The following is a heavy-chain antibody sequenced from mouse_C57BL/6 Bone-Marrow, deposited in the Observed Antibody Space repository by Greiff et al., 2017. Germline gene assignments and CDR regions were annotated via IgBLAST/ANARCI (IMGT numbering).Heavy chain of an antibody. CDR3: ARANYYSNLDY. D-gene: IGHD2-5*01. V-gene: IGHV1-59*01. CDR2: IDPSDSYT. Sequence: QVQLQQPGAELVRPGTSVKLSCKASGYTFTSYWMHWVKQRPGQGLEWIGVIDPSDSYTNYNQKFKGKATLTVDTSSSTAYMQRSSLTSEDSAVYYCARANYYSNLDYWGQGTTLTVSS. J-gene: IGHJ2*01. CDR1: GYTFTSYW.